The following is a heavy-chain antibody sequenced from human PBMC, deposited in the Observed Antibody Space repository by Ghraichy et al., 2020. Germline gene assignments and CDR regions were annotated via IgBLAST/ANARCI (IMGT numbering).Heavy chain of an antibody. CDR1: GFTFSSYG. V-gene: IGHV3-33*01. Sequence: GGSLRLSCAASGFTFSSYGMHWVRQAPGKGLEWVAVIWYDGSNKYYADSVKGRFTISRDNSKNTLYLQMNSLRAEDTAVYYCARESASYYYYGMDVWGQGTTVTVSS. J-gene: IGHJ6*02. CDR3: ARESASYYYYGMDV. CDR2: IWYDGSNK.